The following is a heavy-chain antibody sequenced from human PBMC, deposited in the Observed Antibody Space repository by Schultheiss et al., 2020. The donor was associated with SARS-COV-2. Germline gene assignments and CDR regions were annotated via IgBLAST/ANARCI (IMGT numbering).Heavy chain of an antibody. Sequence: GESLKISCAASGFTFSSYGMHWVRQAPGKGLEWVAVISYDGSNKYYADSVKGRFTISRDNAKNSLYLQMNTLRAEDTAVYYCARDRDYGDYEPRDYYYYGMDVWGQGTTVTVSS. CDR2: ISYDGSNK. D-gene: IGHD4-17*01. V-gene: IGHV3-30*03. J-gene: IGHJ6*02. CDR1: GFTFSSYG. CDR3: ARDRDYGDYEPRDYYYYGMDV.